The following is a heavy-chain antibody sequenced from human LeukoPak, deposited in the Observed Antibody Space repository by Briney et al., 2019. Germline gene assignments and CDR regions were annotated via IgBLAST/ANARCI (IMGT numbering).Heavy chain of an antibody. V-gene: IGHV1-2*02. CDR1: GYTFTGHY. CDR3: ARLYFDPLWRWNWFDP. J-gene: IGHJ5*02. D-gene: IGHD3-9*01. Sequence: ASVKVSCKASGYTFTGHYMHWVRQAPGQGLEWMGWINPNSGGTNYAQKFQGRVTMTRDTSISTAYMELSRLRSDDTAVYYCARLYFDPLWRWNWFDPWGQGTLVTVSS. CDR2: INPNSGGT.